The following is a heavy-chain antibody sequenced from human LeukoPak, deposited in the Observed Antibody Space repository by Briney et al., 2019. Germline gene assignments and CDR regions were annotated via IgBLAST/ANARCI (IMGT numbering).Heavy chain of an antibody. D-gene: IGHD3-22*01. CDR1: GGTFSSYA. CDR2: IIPIFGTA. J-gene: IGHJ6*02. Sequence: GASVKVSCKASGGTFSSYAISWVRQAPGQGLEWMGGIIPIFGTANYAQKFQGRVTITADESTSTAYMELSSLRSEDTAVYYCARGTTYYYDSSGYYYGMDVWGQGTTVTVSS. V-gene: IGHV1-69*01. CDR3: ARGTTYYYDSSGYYYGMDV.